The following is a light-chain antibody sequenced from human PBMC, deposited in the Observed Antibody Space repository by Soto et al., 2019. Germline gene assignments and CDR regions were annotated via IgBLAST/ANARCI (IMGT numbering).Light chain of an antibody. J-gene: IGKJ1*01. CDR3: QQRSNRTWT. CDR2: DAS. Sequence: EIVLTQSPATLSLSPGERATLSCRASQSVSSYLAWYQQKPGQAPRLLIYDASNRATCILARFSGSGSGTDFTPTISSLEPEDFAVYYCQQRSNRTWTFGQGTKVEIK. CDR1: QSVSSY. V-gene: IGKV3-11*01.